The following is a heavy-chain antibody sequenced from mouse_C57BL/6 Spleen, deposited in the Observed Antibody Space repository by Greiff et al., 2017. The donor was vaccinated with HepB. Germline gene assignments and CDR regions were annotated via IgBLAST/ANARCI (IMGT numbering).Heavy chain of an antibody. CDR1: GYTFTSYG. V-gene: IGHV1-81*01. CDR2: IYPRSGNT. J-gene: IGHJ4*01. D-gene: IGHD2-3*01. CDR3: AREGFYDGYYGDAMDY. Sequence: VQGVESGAELARPGASVKLSCKASGYTFTSYGISWVKQRTGQGLEWIGEIYPRSGNTYYNEKFKGKATLTADKSSSTAYMELRSLTSEDSAVYFCAREGFYDGYYGDAMDYWGQGTSVTVSS.